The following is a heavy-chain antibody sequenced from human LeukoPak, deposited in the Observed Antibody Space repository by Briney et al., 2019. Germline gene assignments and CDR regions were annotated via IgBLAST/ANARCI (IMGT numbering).Heavy chain of an antibody. CDR1: AFTVSSNY. V-gene: IGHV3-53*01. D-gene: IGHD5-18*01. Sequence: PGGSLRLSCAAPAFTVSSNYMSSVRQAPGKWLDSVSAIYSGGSTYYADSVKGQFTISRDNSNNTQYLQMNSLRAEDTAVYYWAREYGYHDYWGQGTLVTVSS. CDR3: AREYGYHDY. J-gene: IGHJ4*02. CDR2: IYSGGST.